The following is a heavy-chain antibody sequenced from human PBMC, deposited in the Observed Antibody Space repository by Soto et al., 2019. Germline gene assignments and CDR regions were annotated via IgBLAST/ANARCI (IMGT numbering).Heavy chain of an antibody. CDR1: GFTFSTYG. D-gene: IGHD5-18*01. CDR3: AKDQLVKYTYGPGPVDS. CDR2: ISFDGNNK. Sequence: PGESLKISCAASGFTFSTYGMHWVRQAPGKGLEWVAVISFDGNNKYYADSVKGRFTISRDTSKNMLYVQMNSLRPDDTAVYFCAKDQLVKYTYGPGPVDSWGQGTRVTVSA. J-gene: IGHJ4*02. V-gene: IGHV3-30*18.